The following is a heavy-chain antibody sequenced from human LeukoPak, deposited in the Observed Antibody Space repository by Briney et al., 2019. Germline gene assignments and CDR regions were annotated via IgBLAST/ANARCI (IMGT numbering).Heavy chain of an antibody. CDR3: ARGSYAYGSGSYSPEWYFDY. D-gene: IGHD3-10*01. Sequence: SQTLSLTCTVSGGSISSGSYYWSWIRQPAGKGLEWIGRIYTSGSTNYNPSLKSRVTISVDTSKNQFSLKLSSVTAADTAVYYCARGSYAYGSGSYSPEWYFDYWGQGTLVTVSS. J-gene: IGHJ4*02. V-gene: IGHV4-61*02. CDR1: GGSISSGSYY. CDR2: IYTSGST.